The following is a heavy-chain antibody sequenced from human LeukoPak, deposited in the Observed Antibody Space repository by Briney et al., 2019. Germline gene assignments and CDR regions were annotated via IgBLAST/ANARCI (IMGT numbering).Heavy chain of an antibody. CDR3: ARLGGGHSSSWYDAFDI. J-gene: IGHJ3*02. CDR1: GFTFTNYW. Sequence: GGSLRLSCAASGFTFTNYWMSWVRQAPGKGLEWGANIKQDGSEKFYVDSVKGRFTISRENAKNSLYLQMNSLRAEDTAVYYCARLGGGHSSSWYDAFDIWGQGTMATVSS. V-gene: IGHV3-7*01. CDR2: IKQDGSEK. D-gene: IGHD6-13*01.